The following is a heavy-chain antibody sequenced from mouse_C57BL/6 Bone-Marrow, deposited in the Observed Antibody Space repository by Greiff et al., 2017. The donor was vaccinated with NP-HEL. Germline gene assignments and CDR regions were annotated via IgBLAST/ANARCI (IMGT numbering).Heavy chain of an antibody. V-gene: IGHV5-16*01. Sequence: EVKLMESEGGLVQPGSSMKLSCTASGFTFSDYYMAWVRQVPEKGLEWVANINYDGSSTYYLDSLKSRFIISRDNAKNILYLQMSSLKSEDTATYYCARDYDGYLLSWYFDVWGTGTTVTVSS. CDR3: ARDYDGYLLSWYFDV. D-gene: IGHD2-3*01. CDR1: GFTFSDYY. J-gene: IGHJ1*03. CDR2: INYDGSST.